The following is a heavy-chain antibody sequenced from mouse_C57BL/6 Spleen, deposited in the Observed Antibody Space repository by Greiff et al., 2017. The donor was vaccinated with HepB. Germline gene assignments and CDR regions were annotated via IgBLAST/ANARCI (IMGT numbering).Heavy chain of an antibody. V-gene: IGHV10-1*01. D-gene: IGHD2-2*01. CDR1: GFSFNTYA. CDR2: IRSKSNNYAT. CDR3: VRHLGGLPYYYAMDY. J-gene: IGHJ4*01. Sequence: EVMLVESGGGLVQPKGSLKLSCAASGFSFNTYAMNWVRQAPGKGLEWVARIRSKSNNYATYYADSVKDRFTISRDDSESMLYLQMNNLKTEDTAMYYCVRHLGGLPYYYAMDYWGQGTSVTVSS.